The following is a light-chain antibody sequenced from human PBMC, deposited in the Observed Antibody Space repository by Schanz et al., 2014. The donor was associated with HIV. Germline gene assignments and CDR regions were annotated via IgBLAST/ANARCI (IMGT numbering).Light chain of an antibody. V-gene: IGLV2-8*01. J-gene: IGLJ2*01. Sequence: QSVLTQPPSASGSPGQSVTISCTGTSSDVGAYNYVSWYQQHPGKAPKLMIYEVSKRPSGVPDRFSGSKSDNTASLTVSGLQAEDEADYYCSSYAGSNNLLFGGGTKLTVL. CDR1: SSDVGAYNY. CDR2: EVS. CDR3: SSYAGSNNLL.